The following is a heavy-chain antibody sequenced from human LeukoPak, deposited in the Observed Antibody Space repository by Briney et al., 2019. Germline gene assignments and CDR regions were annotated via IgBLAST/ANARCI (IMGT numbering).Heavy chain of an antibody. CDR3: ARHGDYYDSSGYYYVLNAFDI. D-gene: IGHD3-22*01. CDR1: SGSISRYY. Sequence: SETLSLPCTVSSGSISRYYWRWLREPPRKGLEWSGYIYYSECTNYNPSLKSRVTISVDTSKNQFSLKLSSVTAADTAVYYCARHGDYYDSSGYYYVLNAFDIWGQGTMVTVSS. J-gene: IGHJ3*02. V-gene: IGHV4-59*08. CDR2: IYYSECT.